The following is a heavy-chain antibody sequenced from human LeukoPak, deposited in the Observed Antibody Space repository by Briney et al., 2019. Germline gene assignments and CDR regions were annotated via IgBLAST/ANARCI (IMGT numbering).Heavy chain of an antibody. J-gene: IGHJ6*03. V-gene: IGHV1-8*01. CDR2: MNPNSGNT. CDR3: ARGRGDGYNLYYYYMDV. CDR1: GYTFTSYD. Sequence: ASVKVSCKVYGYTFTSYDINWVRQATGQGLEWMGWMNPNSGNTGYAQKFQGRVTMTRNTSISTAYMELSSLRSEDTAVYYCARGRGDGYNLYYYYMDVWGKGTTVTVSS. D-gene: IGHD5-24*01.